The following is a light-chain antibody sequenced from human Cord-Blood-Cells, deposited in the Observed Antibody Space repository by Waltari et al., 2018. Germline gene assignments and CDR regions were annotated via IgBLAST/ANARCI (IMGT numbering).Light chain of an antibody. V-gene: IGKV1-8*01. CDR3: QQYYSYPPT. J-gene: IGKJ1*01. CDR2: AAY. CDR1: QGISSY. Sequence: AIRMTQSPSSFSASTGARVTITCRASQGISSYLAWYQQKPGKAPKLLIYAAYSLQSGVPSRFSGSGSGTDFTLTISCLQSEDFATYYCQQYYSYPPTFGQGTKVEIK.